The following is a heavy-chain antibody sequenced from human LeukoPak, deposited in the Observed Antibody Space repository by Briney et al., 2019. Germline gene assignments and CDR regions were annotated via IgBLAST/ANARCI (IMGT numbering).Heavy chain of an antibody. V-gene: IGHV7-4-1*02. CDR3: ARESLPIWAYSSSLDY. D-gene: IGHD6-13*01. J-gene: IGHJ4*02. CDR2: INTNTGTP. CDR1: GYTFTNYA. Sequence: GASVKVSCKASGYTFTNYAMNWVRQAPGQGLEWMGWINTNTGTPTYAQGFTGRFVFSLDTSVSTAYLQISSLKADDTAVYYCARESLPIWAYSSSLDYWGQGTLVTVSS.